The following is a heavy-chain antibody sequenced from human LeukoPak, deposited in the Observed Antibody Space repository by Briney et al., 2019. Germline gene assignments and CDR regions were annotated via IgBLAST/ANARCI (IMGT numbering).Heavy chain of an antibody. D-gene: IGHD2-15*01. V-gene: IGHV4-4*07. CDR2: IYSSGST. Sequence: SETLSLTCTVSGYSISSGYYWSWIRQPAGKGLEWIGRIYSSGSTDYNPSLKSRVTMSVDKSKNKVSLRLSSVTAADTAVYYCARGQWLYRVGPFDIWGQGTLATVSS. CDR3: ARGQWLYRVGPFDI. J-gene: IGHJ3*02. CDR1: GYSISSGYY.